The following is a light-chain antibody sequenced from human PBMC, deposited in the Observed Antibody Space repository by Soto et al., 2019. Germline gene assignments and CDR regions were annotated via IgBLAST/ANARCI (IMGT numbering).Light chain of an antibody. CDR3: QQYNIWPT. Sequence: EIVMTQSPATLSVSPGERATLSCRASQSVSSYLAWYQQKPGEAPRLLIYDTSTRATGIPARISGSGSGTEFTLTISSLQSEDFGIYYCQQYNIWPTFGQGTKVDIK. V-gene: IGKV3-15*01. J-gene: IGKJ1*01. CDR1: QSVSSY. CDR2: DTS.